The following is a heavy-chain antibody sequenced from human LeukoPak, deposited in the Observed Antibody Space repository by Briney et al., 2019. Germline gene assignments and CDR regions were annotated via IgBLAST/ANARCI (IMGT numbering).Heavy chain of an antibody. J-gene: IGHJ4*02. CDR3: ARDLRGYYDSSGYLDY. V-gene: IGHV4-31*03. D-gene: IGHD3-22*01. Sequence: SETLSLTCTVSGGSISSGGYSWSWIRQHPGKGLEWIGYIYYSGSTYYNPSLKSRVTISVDTSKNQFSLKLSSVTAADTAVYYCARDLRGYYDSSGYLDYWGQGTLVTVSS. CDR2: IYYSGST. CDR1: GGSISSGGYS.